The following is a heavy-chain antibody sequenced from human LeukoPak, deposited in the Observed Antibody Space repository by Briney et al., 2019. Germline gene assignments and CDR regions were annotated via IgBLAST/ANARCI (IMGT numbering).Heavy chain of an antibody. J-gene: IGHJ4*02. D-gene: IGHD1-26*01. CDR2: ISYDGSNK. Sequence: GGSLRLFCAVSGVTLSSNHMSWVRQAPGKGLEWVAVISYDGSNKYYADSVKGRFTISRDNSKNTLYLQMNSLRAEDTAVYYCAKDLEGATDYWGQGTLVTVSS. CDR1: GVTLSSNH. CDR3: AKDLEGATDY. V-gene: IGHV3-30*18.